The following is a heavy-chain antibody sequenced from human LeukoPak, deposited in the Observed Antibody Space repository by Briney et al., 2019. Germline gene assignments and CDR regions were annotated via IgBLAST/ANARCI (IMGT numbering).Heavy chain of an antibody. J-gene: IGHJ3*02. D-gene: IGHD3-22*01. CDR2: ISSSSSYI. CDR3: ARDPESYDSSGFAFDI. V-gene: IGHV3-21*01. Sequence: GSLRLSCAASGFTFSSYSMNWVRLAPGKGLEWVSSISSSSSYIYYADSVKGRFTISRDNAKNSLYLQMNSLRAEDTAVYYCARDPESYDSSGFAFDIWGQGTMVTVSS. CDR1: GFTFSSYS.